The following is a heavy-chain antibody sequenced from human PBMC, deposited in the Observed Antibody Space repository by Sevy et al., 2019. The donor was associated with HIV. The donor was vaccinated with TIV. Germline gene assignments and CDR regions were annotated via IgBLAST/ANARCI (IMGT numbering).Heavy chain of an antibody. CDR1: GYTFTGYY. J-gene: IGHJ3*02. Sequence: ASVKVSCKASGYTFTGYYMHWVRQAPGQGLEWMGWINPNSGGTNYAQKFQGRVTMTRDTSIGTAYMELSRLRSDDTAVYYCARSVVVVAAGDAFDIWGQGTMVTVSS. CDR2: INPNSGGT. D-gene: IGHD2-15*01. V-gene: IGHV1-2*02. CDR3: ARSVVVVAAGDAFDI.